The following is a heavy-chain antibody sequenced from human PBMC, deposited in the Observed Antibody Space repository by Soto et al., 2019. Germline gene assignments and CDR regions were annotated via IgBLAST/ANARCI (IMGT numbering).Heavy chain of an antibody. V-gene: IGHV3-21*01. CDR2: ISSSSNYI. J-gene: IGHJ4*02. Sequence: PGGSLRLSCAASGFTFTSYTMNWVRQAPGKGLEWVSSISSSSNYIYYADSVKGRFTISRDNAKNSLYLQINSLRAEDTAVYYCARELNYYDSSGYHSTEGAHWGQGXLVTVSS. CDR3: ARELNYYDSSGYHSTEGAH. CDR1: GFTFTSYT. D-gene: IGHD3-22*01.